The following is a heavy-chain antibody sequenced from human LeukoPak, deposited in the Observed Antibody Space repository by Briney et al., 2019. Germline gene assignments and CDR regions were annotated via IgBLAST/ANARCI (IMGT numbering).Heavy chain of an antibody. J-gene: IGHJ3*02. CDR1: GYTFNIYD. CDR2: MNPNSGNT. CDR3: ARVPPRLELRGAFDI. Sequence: ASVKVSFTASGYTFNIYDINWVRQAPGQGLEWMGWMNPNSGNTGYSQKFQGRVTITRNTSISTAYMELSSLRSEDTAVYYCARVPPRLELRGAFDIWGQGTMVTVSS. D-gene: IGHD1-7*01. V-gene: IGHV1-8*03.